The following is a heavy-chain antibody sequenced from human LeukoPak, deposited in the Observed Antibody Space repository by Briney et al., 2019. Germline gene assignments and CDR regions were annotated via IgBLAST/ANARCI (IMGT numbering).Heavy chain of an antibody. V-gene: IGHV1-46*01. D-gene: IGHD7-27*01. CDR3: VRDWNWGSPDAFDM. J-gene: IGHJ3*02. CDR2: INPSGGNT. CDR1: GYSFTSHY. Sequence: ASVKVSCKASGYSFTSHYPHWVRRAPGQGLEWMGIINPSGGNTNYAQKFKGRLTLTGDTSTSTVYMELSSLRSDDTAVYYCVRDWNWGSPDAFDMWGQGTIVTVSS.